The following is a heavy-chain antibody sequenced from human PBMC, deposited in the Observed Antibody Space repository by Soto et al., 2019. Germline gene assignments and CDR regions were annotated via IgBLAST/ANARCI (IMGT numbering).Heavy chain of an antibody. D-gene: IGHD1-26*01. CDR2: ISAYNGNT. V-gene: IGHV1-18*01. CDR3: ARVVGASYYFDS. Sequence: QVQLVQSGAEVKKPGASVKVSCKASGYTFTSYGISWVRQAPGQGLEWMGWISAYNGNTNYAQMLQGRVTMTTDTSTSAAYMGLRSLSTDDTAVYYYARVVGASYYFDSWGQGTRVTVSS. CDR1: GYTFTSYG. J-gene: IGHJ4*02.